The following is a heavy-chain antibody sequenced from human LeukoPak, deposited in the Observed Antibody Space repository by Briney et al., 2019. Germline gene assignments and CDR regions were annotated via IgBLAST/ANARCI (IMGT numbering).Heavy chain of an antibody. CDR1: GFTFSSYA. J-gene: IGHJ4*02. Sequence: GGSLRLSCAASGFTFSSYAMSWVRQAPGKGLEWVSAISGGGGRTYCADSVKGRFTITRDNSKNTLYLQMNSLRDEATAVYYCANREPYGVYWGQGTLVTVSS. V-gene: IGHV3-23*01. D-gene: IGHD1-14*01. CDR3: ANREPYGVY. CDR2: ISGGGGRT.